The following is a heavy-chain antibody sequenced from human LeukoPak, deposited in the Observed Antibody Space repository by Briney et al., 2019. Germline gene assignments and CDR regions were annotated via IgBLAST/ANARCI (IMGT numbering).Heavy chain of an antibody. CDR3: ARDRGSGSYYVYFDY. Sequence: GASVKVSCKASGYTFTSYYMHWVRQAPGQGLEWMGIINPSGGNTSYAQKFQGRVTMTRDTSTSTVYMELSSLRSEDTAVYYCARDRGSGSYYVYFDYWGQGTLVTVSS. V-gene: IGHV1-46*03. CDR2: INPSGGNT. D-gene: IGHD3-10*01. J-gene: IGHJ4*02. CDR1: GYTFTSYY.